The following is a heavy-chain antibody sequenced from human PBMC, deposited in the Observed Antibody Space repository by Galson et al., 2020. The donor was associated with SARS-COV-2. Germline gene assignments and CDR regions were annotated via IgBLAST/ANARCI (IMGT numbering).Heavy chain of an antibody. D-gene: IGHD6-25*01. CDR3: AKAPLPFSSAQRGYFDL. CDR2: ISYDGSNK. CDR1: GFTFSSYG. J-gene: IGHJ2*01. Sequence: GESLKISCAASGFTFSSYGMHWVRQAPGKGLEWVAVISYDGSNKYYADSVKGRFTISRDNSKNTLYLQMNSLRAEDTAFYYCAKAPLPFSSAQRGYFDLWGRGTLVTVSS. V-gene: IGHV3-30*18.